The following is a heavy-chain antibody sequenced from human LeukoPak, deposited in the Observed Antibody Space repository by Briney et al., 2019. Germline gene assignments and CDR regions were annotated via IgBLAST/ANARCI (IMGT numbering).Heavy chain of an antibody. V-gene: IGHV4-59*01. Sequence: SETLSLTCTVSGGSISSYYWSWIRQPPGKGLEWIGYIYYSRSTNYNPSLKSRVTISVDTSKNQFSLKLSTVTAADTAVYYCARDSSGLRCFDWLSLKPDYYHGMDDWGQGTTVTVSS. CDR3: ARDSSGLRCFDWLSLKPDYYHGMDD. D-gene: IGHD3-9*01. CDR1: GGSISSYY. J-gene: IGHJ6*02. CDR2: IYYSRST.